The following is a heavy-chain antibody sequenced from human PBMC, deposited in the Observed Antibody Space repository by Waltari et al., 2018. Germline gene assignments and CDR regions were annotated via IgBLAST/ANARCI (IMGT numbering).Heavy chain of an antibody. CDR2: IWYDGSNK. D-gene: IGHD3-10*01. Sequence: QVQLVESGGGVVQPGRSLRLSCAASGFTFSSYGMPWVRQAPGKGLEWVAVIWYDGSNKYYADSVKGRFTISRDNSKNTLYLQMNSLRAEDTAVYYCAKDGGDYYGSGSYDYWGQGTLVTVSS. CDR3: AKDGGDYYGSGSYDY. CDR1: GFTFSSYG. J-gene: IGHJ4*02. V-gene: IGHV3-33*06.